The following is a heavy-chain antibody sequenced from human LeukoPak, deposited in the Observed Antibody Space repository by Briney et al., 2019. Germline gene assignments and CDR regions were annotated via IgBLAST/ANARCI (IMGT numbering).Heavy chain of an antibody. V-gene: IGHV3-21*01. CDR1: GFTFSSYS. J-gene: IGHJ6*03. CDR3: ARDFRGSSPEYYYYMDV. Sequence: PGGSLRLSCTASGFTFSSYSLNWVRQAPGKGLEWVSSISSSSSYIYYADSVKGRFTISRDNAKNSLYLQMNSLRAEDTAVYYCARDFRGSSPEYYYYMDVWGKGTTVTVSS. D-gene: IGHD1-26*01. CDR2: ISSSSSYI.